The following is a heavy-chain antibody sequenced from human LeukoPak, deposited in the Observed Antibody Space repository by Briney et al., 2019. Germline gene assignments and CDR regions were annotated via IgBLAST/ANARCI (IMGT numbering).Heavy chain of an antibody. Sequence: PSETLSLTCAVYGGSFSGYYWSWIRQPPGKGLEWSGEINHSGSTNYNPSLKSRVTISVDTSKNQFSLKLSSVTAADTAVSYCARHSIGGNKDFDFWGKGTMVSVSS. D-gene: IGHD4-23*01. J-gene: IGHJ3*01. CDR3: ARHSIGGNKDFDF. CDR1: GGSFSGYY. CDR2: INHSGST. V-gene: IGHV4-34*01.